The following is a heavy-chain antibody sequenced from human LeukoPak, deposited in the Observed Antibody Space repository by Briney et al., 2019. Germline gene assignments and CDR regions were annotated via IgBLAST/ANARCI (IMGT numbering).Heavy chain of an antibody. Sequence: GGSLRLSCAASGFTFSSYSMNWVRQAPGKGLVWVSSIDSSSSYIFYADSLKGRFTISRDNAKKSLYLQMNSLRAEDTAVYYCARLRNVGGNPHPFNVWAKGQRSPSLQ. CDR3: ARLRNVGGNPHPFNV. CDR2: IDSSSSYI. CDR1: GFTFSSYS. J-gene: IGHJ3*01. V-gene: IGHV3-21*01. D-gene: IGHD4-23*01.